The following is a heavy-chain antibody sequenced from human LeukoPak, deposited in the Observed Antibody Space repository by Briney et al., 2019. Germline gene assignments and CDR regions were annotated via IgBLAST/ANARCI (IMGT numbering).Heavy chain of an antibody. CDR3: AKDTTLKLLWFGELWSGMDV. Sequence: RXXPGXXVEWGSGISWNXGSIGYADSVKGGLTISRDNAKNSLYLQMNSLRAEDTALYYCAKDTTLKLLWFGELWSGMDVWGQGTTVTVSS. CDR2: ISWNXGSI. V-gene: IGHV3-9*01. J-gene: IGHJ6*02. D-gene: IGHD3-10*01.